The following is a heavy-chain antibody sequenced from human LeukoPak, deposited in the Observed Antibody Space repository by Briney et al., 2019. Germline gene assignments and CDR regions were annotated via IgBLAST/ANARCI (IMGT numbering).Heavy chain of an antibody. Sequence: GGSLRLSWAASGFTFSSYAMSWVRQAPGKGLEWVSAISGSGGSTYYADSVKGRFTISRDNSKNTLYLQMNSLRAEDTAVYYCAKDLESSSSWYFGNYWGQGTLVTVSS. V-gene: IGHV3-23*01. D-gene: IGHD6-13*01. J-gene: IGHJ4*02. CDR1: GFTFSSYA. CDR2: ISGSGGST. CDR3: AKDLESSSSWYFGNY.